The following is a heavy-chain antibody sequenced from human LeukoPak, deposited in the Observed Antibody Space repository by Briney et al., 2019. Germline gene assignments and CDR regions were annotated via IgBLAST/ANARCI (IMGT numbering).Heavy chain of an antibody. J-gene: IGHJ4*02. V-gene: IGHV1-18*01. CDR2: ISAYNGNT. CDR1: GYTFTSYG. CDR3: ARVFKIGDPPDY. Sequence: ASVKVSCKASGYTFTSYGISWVRQAPGQGLEWMGWISAYNGNTNYAQKLQGRVTMTTDTSTSTGYMELRSLRSDDTAVYFCARVFKIGDPPDYWGQGTLVTVSS. D-gene: IGHD3-10*01.